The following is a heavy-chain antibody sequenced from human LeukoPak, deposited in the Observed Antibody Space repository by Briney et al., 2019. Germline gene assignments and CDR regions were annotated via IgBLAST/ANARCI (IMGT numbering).Heavy chain of an antibody. D-gene: IGHD6-13*01. J-gene: IGHJ6*03. V-gene: IGHV3-30*02. CDR1: GFTFSSYG. CDR3: ARDLGHSSWYRGDYYYYYYMDV. CDR2: IRYDGSNK. Sequence: QAGGSLRLSCAASGFTFSSYGMHWVRQAPGKGLEWVAFIRYDGSNKYYADSVKGRFTISRDNAKNSLYLQMNSLRAEDTAVYYCARDLGHSSWYRGDYYYYYYMDVWGKGTTVTVSS.